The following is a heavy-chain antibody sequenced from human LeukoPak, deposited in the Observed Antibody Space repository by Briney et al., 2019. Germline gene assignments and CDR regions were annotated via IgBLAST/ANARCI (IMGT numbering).Heavy chain of an antibody. V-gene: IGHV3-74*03. CDR2: INTDGSSP. D-gene: IGHD5-18*01. CDR3: TRGVGYRFDP. CDR1: GFTFNNYW. Sequence: PGGSLRLSCAASGFTFNNYWMHWVPPAPGKGLVWVSRINTDGSSPTYADSVKGRFTTSRDNAKNTLYLQMNSLRAEDTAVYYCTRGVGYRFDPWGQGTLVTVSS. J-gene: IGHJ5*02.